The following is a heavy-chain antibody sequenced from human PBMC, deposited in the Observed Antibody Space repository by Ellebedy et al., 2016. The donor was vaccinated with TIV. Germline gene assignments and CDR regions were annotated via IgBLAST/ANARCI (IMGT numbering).Heavy chain of an antibody. Sequence: GESLKISXQSSGSTFTKYWIAWVRQMPETGLEYMGVIYPDDSDTKYSPSFRGHVTISADKSTTNVFLQWNSLKASDTAIYYCARLAGGSGGASFDLWGQGTVVSVSS. D-gene: IGHD1-26*01. CDR1: GSTFTKYW. V-gene: IGHV5-51*01. CDR3: ARLAGGSGGASFDL. J-gene: IGHJ5*02. CDR2: IYPDDSDT.